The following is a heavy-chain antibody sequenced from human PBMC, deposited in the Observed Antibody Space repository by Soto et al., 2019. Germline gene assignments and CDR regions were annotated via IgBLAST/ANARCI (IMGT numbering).Heavy chain of an antibody. V-gene: IGHV3-30-3*01. D-gene: IGHD6-19*01. Sequence: QVRLVESGGGVVQPGRSLRLSCTASGFSFSSYAMYWFRQPPGKGLEWVAVISHDGINKHYADSVKGRVTVSRDNSKHSLDLQLNSLRGEDTAMYYCARDMYSSDYFVKWFGPWGQGTLVTVSS. CDR1: GFSFSSYA. J-gene: IGHJ5*02. CDR2: ISHDGINK. CDR3: ARDMYSSDYFVKWFGP.